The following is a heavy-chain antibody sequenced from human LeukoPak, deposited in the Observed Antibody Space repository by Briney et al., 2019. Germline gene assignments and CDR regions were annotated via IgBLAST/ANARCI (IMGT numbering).Heavy chain of an antibody. J-gene: IGHJ5*02. D-gene: IGHD4-23*01. V-gene: IGHV3-53*01. CDR2: IYSGGST. CDR3: ARMFDYGGLRGWFDP. Sequence: GGSLRLSCAASGFTVSSNYMSWVRQAPGKGLEWVSVIYSGGSTYYADSVKGRFTISRDNSKNTLYLRMNSLRAEDTAVYYCARMFDYGGLRGWFDPWGQGTLVTVSS. CDR1: GFTVSSNY.